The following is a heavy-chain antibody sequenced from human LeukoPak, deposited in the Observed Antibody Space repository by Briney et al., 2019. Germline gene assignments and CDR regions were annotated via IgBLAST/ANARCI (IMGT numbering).Heavy chain of an antibody. Sequence: SETLSLTCAVSGYSISSGYFWGWIRLPPGKGLEWMASIYHSGSTYYNPSLKSRVTISVDTSLNQFSLKLSSVPAADTAVYSCARTQSSGIVGATTRFDYWGQGTLVTVSS. CDR2: IYHSGST. D-gene: IGHD1-26*01. V-gene: IGHV4-38-2*01. CDR3: ARTQSSGIVGATTRFDY. J-gene: IGHJ4*02. CDR1: GYSISSGYF.